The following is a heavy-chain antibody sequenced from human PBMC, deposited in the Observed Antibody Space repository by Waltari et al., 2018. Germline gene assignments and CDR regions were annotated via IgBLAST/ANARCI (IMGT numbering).Heavy chain of an antibody. CDR2: VSHTGST. V-gene: IGHV4-59*01. CDR1: GGSISGY. J-gene: IGHJ4*02. CDR3: ARERGVSGDYGHFDL. Sequence: QVQLQWWGPGLVKASETLSLPCTVSGGSISGYWSWIRQPPGKGLEWIGFVSHTGSTGYKPPLRSRFTISIDTSKNQFSLRMNSVTAADTAVYYCARERGVSGDYGHFDLWGQGILVTVSS. D-gene: IGHD4-17*01.